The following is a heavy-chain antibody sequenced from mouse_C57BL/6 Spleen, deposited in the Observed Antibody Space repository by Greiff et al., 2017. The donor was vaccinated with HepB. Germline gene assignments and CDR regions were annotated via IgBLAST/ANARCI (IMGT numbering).Heavy chain of an antibody. CDR3: ARSRIYYGNEEYYFDY. CDR2: IDPANGNT. Sequence: EVKLVESVAELVRPGASVKLSCTASGFNIKNTYMHWVKQRPEQGLEWIGRIDPANGNTKYAPKFQGKATITADTSSNTAYLQLSSLTSEDTAIYYCARSRIYYGNEEYYFDYWGQGTTLTVSS. V-gene: IGHV14-3*01. J-gene: IGHJ2*01. CDR1: GFNIKNTY. D-gene: IGHD2-1*01.